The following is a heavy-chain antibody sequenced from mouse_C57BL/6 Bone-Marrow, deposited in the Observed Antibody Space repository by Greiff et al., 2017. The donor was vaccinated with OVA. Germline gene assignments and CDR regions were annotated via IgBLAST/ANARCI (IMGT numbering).Heavy chain of an antibody. D-gene: IGHD2-5*01. Sequence: EVQRVESGGGLVKPGGSLKLSCAASGFTFSSYAMSWVRQTPEKRLEWVATISDGGSYTYYPDNAKNNLYLQMSHLKSEDTAMYYCARVYYSNPYAMDYWGQGTSVTVSS. V-gene: IGHV5-4*01. CDR2: ISDGGSYT. CDR1: GFTFSSYA. J-gene: IGHJ4*01. CDR3: ARVYYSNPYAMDY.